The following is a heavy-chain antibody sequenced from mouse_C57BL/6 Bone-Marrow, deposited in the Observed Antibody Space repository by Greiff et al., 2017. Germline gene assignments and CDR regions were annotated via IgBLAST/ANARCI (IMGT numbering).Heavy chain of an antibody. Sequence: VKLMESGAELVRPGASVTLSCKASGYTFTDYEMHWVKQTPVHGLEWIGAIDPDTGGTAYNQKFKGKAILTADKSSSTAYMELRSLTSEDSAVYYCTRELLGYYFDYWGQGTTLTVSS. J-gene: IGHJ2*01. V-gene: IGHV1-15*01. D-gene: IGHD2-12*01. CDR2: IDPDTGGT. CDR1: GYTFTDYE. CDR3: TRELLGYYFDY.